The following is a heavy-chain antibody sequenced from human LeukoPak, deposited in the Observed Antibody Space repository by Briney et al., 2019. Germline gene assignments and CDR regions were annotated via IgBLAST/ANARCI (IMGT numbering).Heavy chain of an antibody. V-gene: IGHV3-23*01. CDR2: ISGSGGST. CDR3: AKDGSGSYYVWYFDY. D-gene: IGHD1-26*01. CDR1: GFTFSSYA. J-gene: IGHJ4*02. Sequence: PGRSLRLSYAASGFTFSSYAMSWVRQAPGKGLEWVSAISGSGGSTYYAGSVKGRFTISRDNSKHTLYLQMNSLRAEDTDVYYCAKDGSGSYYVWYFDYWGQGTLVTVSS.